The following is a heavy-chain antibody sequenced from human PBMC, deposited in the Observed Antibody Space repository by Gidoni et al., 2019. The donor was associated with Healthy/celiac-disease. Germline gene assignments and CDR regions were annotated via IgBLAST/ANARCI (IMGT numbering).Heavy chain of an antibody. CDR1: GATFSSNA. V-gene: IGHV1-69*01. D-gene: IGHD6-6*01. CDR2: IIPIFGTA. Sequence: QVQLVQSGAEVKKPWSSVKVSCKASGATFSSNAISWVRQAPGQGLEWMGGIIPIFGTARNAQKFQGRVTITANETTSTAYMELSRLRSEDTAVYDCEIGIAARPGWYFDHWGRGTLVTVSS. J-gene: IGHJ2*01. CDR3: EIGIAARPGWYFDH.